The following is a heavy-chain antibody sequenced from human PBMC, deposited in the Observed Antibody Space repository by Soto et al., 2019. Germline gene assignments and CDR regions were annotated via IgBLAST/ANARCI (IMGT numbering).Heavy chain of an antibody. CDR2: IHSGGST. Sequence: EVQLVESGGGLIQPGGSLRLSCAASGFTVSSNYMSWVRQAPGKGLEWVSVIHSGGSTYYADSVKGRFTISSDNLKNTLYLQMNNLRADDMAVYYCARDLFYDRDLGGFDPWGQGTLVTVSS. CDR3: ARDLFYDRDLGGFDP. J-gene: IGHJ5*02. V-gene: IGHV3-53*01. D-gene: IGHD3-22*01. CDR1: GFTVSSNY.